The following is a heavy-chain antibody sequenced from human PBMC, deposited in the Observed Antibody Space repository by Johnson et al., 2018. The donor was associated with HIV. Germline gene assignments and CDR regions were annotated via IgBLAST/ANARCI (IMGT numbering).Heavy chain of an antibody. V-gene: IGHV3-23*04. CDR3: AKVTLGIGAFDI. Sequence: VQLVESGGGLVQPGGSLRLSCAASGFTFSSYAMSWVRQAPGKGLEWVSAISGSCGSTYYADSVQGRFTISRDNSKNTLYLQMNSLRAEDTAVYYCAKVTLGIGAFDIWGQGTMVTVSS. D-gene: IGHD7-27*01. CDR1: GFTFSSYA. CDR2: ISGSCGST. J-gene: IGHJ3*02.